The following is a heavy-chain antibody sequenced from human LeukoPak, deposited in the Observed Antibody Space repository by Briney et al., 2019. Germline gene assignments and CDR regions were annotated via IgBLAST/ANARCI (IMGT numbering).Heavy chain of an antibody. V-gene: IGHV1-24*01. D-gene: IGHD6-13*01. CDR2: FDPEDGET. CDR3: ARAPSWYHYYGMDV. J-gene: IGHJ6*02. CDR1: GYTLTELS. Sequence: GASVKVSCKVSGYTLTELSMHWVRQAPGKGLEWMGGFDPEDGETIYAQKFQGRVTMTEDTSTDTAYMELSSLRSEDTAVYYCARAPSWYHYYGMDVWGQGTTVTVSS.